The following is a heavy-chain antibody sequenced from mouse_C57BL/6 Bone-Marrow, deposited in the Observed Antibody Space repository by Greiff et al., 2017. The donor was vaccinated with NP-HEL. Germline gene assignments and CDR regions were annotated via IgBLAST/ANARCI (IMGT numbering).Heavy chain of an antibody. CDR3: ARSLYYYGSGRFAY. V-gene: IGHV1-64*01. CDR1: GYTFTSYW. Sequence: QVQLQQPGAELVKPGASVKLSCKASGYTFTSYWMHWVKQSPGQGLEWIGMINPNSGSTNYNEKFKSKATLTVDKSSSTAYMQLSSLTSEDSAVYYCARSLYYYGSGRFAYWGQGTLVTVSA. J-gene: IGHJ3*01. D-gene: IGHD1-1*01. CDR2: INPNSGST.